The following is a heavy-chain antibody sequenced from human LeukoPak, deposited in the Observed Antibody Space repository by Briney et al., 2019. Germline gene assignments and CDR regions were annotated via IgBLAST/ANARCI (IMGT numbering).Heavy chain of an antibody. D-gene: IGHD4-17*01. CDR1: GGTFSSYA. Sequence: SVKVSCKASGGTFSSYAISWVRQAPGQGLEWMGGIIPIFGTANYAQKFQGRVTITADESTSTAYMELSSLRSEDTAVYYCARDSDYGDFSYYFDYWGQGTLVTVSS. CDR2: IIPIFGTA. V-gene: IGHV1-69*01. J-gene: IGHJ4*02. CDR3: ARDSDYGDFSYYFDY.